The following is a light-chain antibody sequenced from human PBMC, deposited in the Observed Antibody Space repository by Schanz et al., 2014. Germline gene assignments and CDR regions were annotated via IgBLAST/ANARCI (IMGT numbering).Light chain of an antibody. CDR1: SSNIGSNP. Sequence: QSVLTQPPSASGTPGQRVTISCSGSSSNIGSNPVNWYQQLPRAAPTLLIYTSDQRPSGVPDRFSGSKSGTSASLAISGLQSEDEAHYYCAAWDDSLNGYVFGTGTKLTVL. V-gene: IGLV1-44*01. CDR3: AAWDDSLNGYV. J-gene: IGLJ1*01. CDR2: TSD.